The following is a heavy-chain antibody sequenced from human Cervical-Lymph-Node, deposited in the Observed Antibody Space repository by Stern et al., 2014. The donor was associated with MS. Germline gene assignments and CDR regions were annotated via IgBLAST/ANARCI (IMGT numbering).Heavy chain of an antibody. J-gene: IGHJ4*02. Sequence: VQLVESAGGVVQPGRSLRLSCAASGFVFRRYALHWVRQAPGKGLEWVAIISYDGRDKYYTDSVKGRFTVSRDNSNNTVDLEMNSLRLEDTAVYYCAKGGSGSYLDWGQGSLVTVSS. CDR1: GFVFRRYA. D-gene: IGHD1-26*01. CDR3: AKGGSGSYLD. V-gene: IGHV3-30*04. CDR2: ISYDGRDK.